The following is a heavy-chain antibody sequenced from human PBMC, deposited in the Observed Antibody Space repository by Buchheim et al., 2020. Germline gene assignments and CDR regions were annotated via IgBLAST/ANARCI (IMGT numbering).Heavy chain of an antibody. CDR1: GFTFSSYA. D-gene: IGHD1-26*01. CDR3: ARSIVLISGMDV. Sequence: QVQLVESGGGVVQPGRSLRLSCAASGFTFSSYAMHWVRQAPGKGLEWVAVISYDGSNKYYADSVKGRFTISRDNSKNTLYLQMNSLRAEDTAVYYCARSIVLISGMDVWGQGTT. CDR2: ISYDGSNK. J-gene: IGHJ6*02. V-gene: IGHV3-30*14.